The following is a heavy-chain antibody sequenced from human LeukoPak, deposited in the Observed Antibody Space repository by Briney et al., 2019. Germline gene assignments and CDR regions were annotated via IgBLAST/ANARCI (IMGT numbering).Heavy chain of an antibody. Sequence: SETLSLTCTVSGGSISRGGYYWSWIRQPPGKGLEWIGYIYYSGSTNYNPSLKSRVTISVDTSKNQFSLKLSSVTAADTAVYYRARGGYSYGTWAFDIWGQGTMVTVSS. CDR3: ARGGYSYGTWAFDI. J-gene: IGHJ3*02. D-gene: IGHD5-18*01. V-gene: IGHV4-61*08. CDR2: IYYSGST. CDR1: GGSISRGGYY.